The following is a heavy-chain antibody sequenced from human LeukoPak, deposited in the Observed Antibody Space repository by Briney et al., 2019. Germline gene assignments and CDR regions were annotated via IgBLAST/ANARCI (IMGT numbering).Heavy chain of an antibody. CDR2: IYCSGST. V-gene: IGHV4-30-4*08. Sequence: SETLSLTCTVSGGSISSGDYYWSWLRQLPGKGREGIGYIYCSGSTYYNPSLKSRVTISVDTSKNQCSLKLSSVTAADTAVYYCARVALGYFDPWGQGTLVTVSS. CDR3: ARVALGYFDP. CDR1: GGSISSGDYY. J-gene: IGHJ5*02. D-gene: IGHD2-15*01.